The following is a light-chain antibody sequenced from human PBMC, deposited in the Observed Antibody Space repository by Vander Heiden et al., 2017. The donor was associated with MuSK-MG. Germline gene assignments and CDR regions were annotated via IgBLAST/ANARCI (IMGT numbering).Light chain of an antibody. CDR1: QSINRW. CDR3: QQYNSYPRT. Sequence: DIQMTQSPSTQSASVGDRVTITCRASQSINRWLAWYQQKPGKDPKFMIYEASSLESGVPSRFSGSGSGTEFTLTINSLQTDDFATYYCQQYNSYPRTFGQGTKVEIK. V-gene: IGKV1-5*03. CDR2: EAS. J-gene: IGKJ1*01.